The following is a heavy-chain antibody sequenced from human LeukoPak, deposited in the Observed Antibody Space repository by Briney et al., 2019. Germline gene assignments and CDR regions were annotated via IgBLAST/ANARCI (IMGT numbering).Heavy chain of an antibody. D-gene: IGHD3-22*01. V-gene: IGHV1-24*01. Sequence: ASVKVSCKVSGYTLTELSMHWVRQAPGKGLEWMGGFDPEDGETIYAQKFQGRVTMIEDTSTDTAYMELSSLRSEDTAVYYCATVYGSSGYPFGYWGQGTLVTVSS. CDR2: FDPEDGET. J-gene: IGHJ4*02. CDR1: GYTLTELS. CDR3: ATVYGSSGYPFGY.